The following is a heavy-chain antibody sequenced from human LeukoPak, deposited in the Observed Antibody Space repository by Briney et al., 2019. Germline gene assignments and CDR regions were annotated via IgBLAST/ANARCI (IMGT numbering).Heavy chain of an antibody. Sequence: GASVKVSCKASGYAFTSYYMHWVRQAPGQGLEWMGIINPSGGSTSYAQKFQGRVTMTRDTSTSTVYMELSSLRSEDTAVYYCARETRGSNVVVVAATAHFQHWGQGTLVTVSS. D-gene: IGHD2-15*01. CDR2: INPSGGST. CDR1: GYAFTSYY. J-gene: IGHJ1*01. CDR3: ARETRGSNVVVVAATAHFQH. V-gene: IGHV1-46*01.